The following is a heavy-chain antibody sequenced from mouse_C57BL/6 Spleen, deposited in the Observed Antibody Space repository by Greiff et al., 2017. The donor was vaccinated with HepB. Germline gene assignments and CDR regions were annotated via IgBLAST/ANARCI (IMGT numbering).Heavy chain of an antibody. CDR3: ARTYCGSSYDY. J-gene: IGHJ2*01. D-gene: IGHD1-1*01. Sequence: QVQLQQPGAELVRPGSSVKLSCKASGYTFTSYWMDWVKQRPGQGLEWIGNIYPSDSETHYNQKFKDKATLTVDKSSSTAYMQLSSLTSEDSAVYYCARTYCGSSYDYWGQGTTLTVSS. CDR2: IYPSDSET. CDR1: GYTFTSYW. V-gene: IGHV1-61*01.